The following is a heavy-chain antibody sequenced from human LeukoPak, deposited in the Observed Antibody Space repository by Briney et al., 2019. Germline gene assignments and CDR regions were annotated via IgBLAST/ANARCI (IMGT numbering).Heavy chain of an antibody. V-gene: IGHV4-39*07. CDR1: GGSISSSSYY. Sequence: SETLSLTCSVSGGSISSSSYYWAWIRQPPGKGLEWIGSIYYSGTTYYKPSLKSRLTISVDTSKNQFSLKLSSVTAADTAVYYCARGGSRIAAAGNYWGQGTLVTVSS. CDR3: ARGGSRIAAAGNY. CDR2: IYYSGTT. J-gene: IGHJ4*02. D-gene: IGHD6-13*01.